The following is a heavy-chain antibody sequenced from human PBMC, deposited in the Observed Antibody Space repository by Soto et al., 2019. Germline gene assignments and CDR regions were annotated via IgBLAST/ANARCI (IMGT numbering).Heavy chain of an antibody. CDR2: VYSTGGT. CDR1: SGPTSSHN. CDR3: VRPGTGNLRGLVDV. V-gene: IGHV4-4*08. J-gene: IGHJ6*02. D-gene: IGHD3-10*01. Sequence: QVQLQQSGPGLVKPSETLSLTCSVSSGPTSSHNWGWIRQTPGRGLEWIGYVYSTGGTSYNPSLNSRVTMSAATSTNSIPLALPSATAADTAVYYCVRPGTGNLRGLVDVWGQGTTVRVSS.